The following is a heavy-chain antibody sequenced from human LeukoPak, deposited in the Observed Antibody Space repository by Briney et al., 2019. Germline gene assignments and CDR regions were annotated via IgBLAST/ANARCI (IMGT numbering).Heavy chain of an antibody. V-gene: IGHV1-69*13. Sequence: ASVKVSCKASGGTFSSYAISWVRQAPGQGLEWMGGIIPIFGTANYAQKFQGRVTITADESTSTAYMELSSLRSEDTAVYYCARPGRENSFRNYYDSSGYPFDYWGQGTLVTVSS. J-gene: IGHJ4*02. CDR2: IIPIFGTA. CDR3: ARPGRENSFRNYYDSSGYPFDY. CDR1: GGTFSSYA. D-gene: IGHD3-22*01.